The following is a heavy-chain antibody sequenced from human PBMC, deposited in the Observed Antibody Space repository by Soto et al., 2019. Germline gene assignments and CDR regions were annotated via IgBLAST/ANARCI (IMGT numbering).Heavy chain of an antibody. CDR3: ARERGASIAALPDYYGMDV. J-gene: IGHJ6*02. Sequence: QVQLQESGPGLVKPSQTLSLTCTVSGGSIRSGDYYWSWFRQPPGKGLEWIGYIYYSGSTYYNPSQKSRVTISVDTSKNQFSLKLSSVTAADTAVYYCARERGASIAALPDYYGMDVWGQGTTVTVSS. CDR2: IYYSGST. V-gene: IGHV4-30-4*01. CDR1: GGSIRSGDYY. D-gene: IGHD6-6*01.